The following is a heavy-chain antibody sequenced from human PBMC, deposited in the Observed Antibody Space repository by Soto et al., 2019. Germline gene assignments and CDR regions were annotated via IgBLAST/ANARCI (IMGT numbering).Heavy chain of an antibody. V-gene: IGHV6-1*01. CDR1: GDSVSSNSAA. Sequence: SQTLSLTCAISGDSVSSNSAAWNWIRQSPSRGLEWLGRTYYRSKWYNDYAVSVKSRITINPDTSNNQFSLQLNSVTPEDTAVYYCARDRRDYYDSSGLYAFDIWGQGTMVTVS. D-gene: IGHD3-22*01. CDR3: ARDRRDYYDSSGLYAFDI. CDR2: TYYRSKWYN. J-gene: IGHJ3*02.